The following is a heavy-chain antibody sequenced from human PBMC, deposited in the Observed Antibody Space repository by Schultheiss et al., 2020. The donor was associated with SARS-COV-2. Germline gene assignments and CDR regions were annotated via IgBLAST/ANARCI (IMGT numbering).Heavy chain of an antibody. CDR2: IVVGSGNT. CDR3: ATDQSYYYDTADLYFQH. CDR1: GFTFTSSA. Sequence: SVKVSCKASGFTFTSSAVQWVRQARGQRLEWIGWIVVGSGNTNYAQKFQGRVTITADESTSTAFMELSSLRSEDTAVYYCATDQSYYYDTADLYFQHWGQGTLVTVSS. D-gene: IGHD3-22*01. J-gene: IGHJ1*01. V-gene: IGHV1-58*01.